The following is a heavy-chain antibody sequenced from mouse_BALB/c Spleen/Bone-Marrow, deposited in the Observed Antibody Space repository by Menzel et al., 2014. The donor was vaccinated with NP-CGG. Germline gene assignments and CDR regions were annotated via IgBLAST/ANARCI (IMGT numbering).Heavy chain of an antibody. D-gene: IGHD2-1*01. V-gene: IGHV1-7*01. Sequence: QVQLKDSGAELAKPGASVKMSCKASGYTFTNYWMHWVKQRPGQGLEWIGYINPSTGYTEYNQKFKDKATLTADKSSSTAYMQLSSLTSEDSAVYYCARRGIYYGNYSAYWGQGTLVTVSA. J-gene: IGHJ3*01. CDR3: ARRGIYYGNYSAY. CDR1: GYTFTNYW. CDR2: INPSTGYT.